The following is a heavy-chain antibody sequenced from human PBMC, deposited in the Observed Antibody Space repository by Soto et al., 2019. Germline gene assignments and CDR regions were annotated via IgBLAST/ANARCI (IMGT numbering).Heavy chain of an antibody. CDR3: AKDSLYGEWLPPVAGTQIDY. V-gene: IGHV3-30*18. J-gene: IGHJ4*02. Sequence: PGGSLRLSCAASGFTFSSYGMHWVRQAPGKGLEWVAVISYDGSNKYYADSVKGRFTISRDNSKNTLYLQMNSLRAEDTAVYYCAKDSLYGEWLPPVAGTQIDYWGQGTLVTVSS. D-gene: IGHD6-19*01. CDR1: GFTFSSYG. CDR2: ISYDGSNK.